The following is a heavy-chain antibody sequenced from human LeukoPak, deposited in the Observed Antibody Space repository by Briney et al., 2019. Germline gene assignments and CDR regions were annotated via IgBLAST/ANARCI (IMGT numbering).Heavy chain of an antibody. CDR2: IYYSGST. J-gene: IGHJ4*02. Sequence: SETLSLTCTVSGGSISSYYGSWLRQPPGKGLEWIGYIYYSGSTNYNPSPKSRVTISVDTSKNQFSLKLSSVTAADTAVYYCAGASYDSSGVHWGQGTLVTVSS. D-gene: IGHD3-22*01. CDR1: GGSISSYY. CDR3: AGASYDSSGVH. V-gene: IGHV4-59*01.